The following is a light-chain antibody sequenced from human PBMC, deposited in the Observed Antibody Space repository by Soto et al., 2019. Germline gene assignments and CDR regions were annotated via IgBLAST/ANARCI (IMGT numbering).Light chain of an antibody. J-gene: IGLJ3*02. CDR1: SGHSSNA. CDR3: QTWGTGIVV. V-gene: IGLV4-69*01. CDR2: LNSDGSH. Sequence: QLVLTQSPSASASLGASVKLTCTLSSGHSSNAIAWHQQQPEKGPRYLMKLNSDGSHSKGDGIPDRFSGSSSGAERYLTVSGLQSEDEADYYCQTWGTGIVVFGGGTALTVL.